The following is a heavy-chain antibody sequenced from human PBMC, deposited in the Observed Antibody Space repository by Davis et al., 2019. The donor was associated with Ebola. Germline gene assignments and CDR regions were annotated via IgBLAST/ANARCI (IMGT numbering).Heavy chain of an antibody. Sequence: GGSLRLSCAASGFTVSSNYMSWVRQAPGKGLEWVSVIYSGGSTYYADSVKGRFTISRDNSQNTVYLQMTGLRAEDTAIYYCAKGPTRSGYYWGQGTLVTVSS. CDR1: GFTVSSNY. D-gene: IGHD6-19*01. V-gene: IGHV3-53*01. J-gene: IGHJ4*02. CDR2: IYSGGST. CDR3: AKGPTRSGYY.